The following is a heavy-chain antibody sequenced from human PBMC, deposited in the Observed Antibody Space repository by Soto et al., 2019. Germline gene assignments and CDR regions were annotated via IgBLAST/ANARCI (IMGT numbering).Heavy chain of an antibody. J-gene: IGHJ6*04. V-gene: IGHV1-18*01. CDR3: ASEGPRPYYYYGMDV. Sequence: QVQLVQSGAEVKKPGASVKVSCKSSGYTFSMSGISWVRQAPGQGLEWMGWISGYNGKTNYEQKFQDRVTMTTDTSRNMAYREMKSMRSDDTAVYYCASEGPRPYYYYGMDVWGKGTTVTVSS. CDR1: GYTFSMSG. CDR2: ISGYNGKT.